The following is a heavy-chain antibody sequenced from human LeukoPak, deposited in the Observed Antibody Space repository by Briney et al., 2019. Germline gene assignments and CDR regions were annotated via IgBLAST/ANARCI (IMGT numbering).Heavy chain of an antibody. D-gene: IGHD4-17*01. CDR1: GYTFTGYY. J-gene: IGHJ4*02. CDR3: ARDYGDSFDY. V-gene: IGHV1-2*02. Sequence: ASVKVSCKASGYTFTGYYMHWVRQAPGRGLEWMGWINPNSGGATYAQKFQGRVTMTRDTSISTAYMELNRLRSDDTAVYYCARDYGDSFDYWGQGTLVTVSS. CDR2: INPNSGGA.